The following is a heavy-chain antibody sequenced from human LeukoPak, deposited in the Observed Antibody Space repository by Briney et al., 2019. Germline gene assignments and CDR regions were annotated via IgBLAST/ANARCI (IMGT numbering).Heavy chain of an antibody. V-gene: IGHV4-34*01. Sequence: SETLPLTCAVYGGSFSGYYWSWIRQPPGKGLEWIGEINHSGSTNYNPSLKSRVTISVDTSKNQFSLKLSSVTAADTAVYYCASGPRWFDPWGQGTLVTVSS. J-gene: IGHJ5*02. CDR2: INHSGST. CDR1: GGSFSGYY. CDR3: ASGPRWFDP.